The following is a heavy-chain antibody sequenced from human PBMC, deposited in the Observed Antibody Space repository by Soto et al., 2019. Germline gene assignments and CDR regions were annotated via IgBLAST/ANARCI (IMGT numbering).Heavy chain of an antibody. CDR2: ISWNSGSK. D-gene: IGHD2-15*01. J-gene: IGHJ6*02. Sequence: EVQLVESGGGLVQPGRSLRLSCAVSGFTFDDYAMHWVRQAPGKGLEWVSGISWNSGSKGYADSVKGRFTISRDNAKNSLYLQMNSLTAEDTALYYCAKGGGTSAHFYYYGMDFWGQGTTVTVSS. CDR3: AKGGGTSAHFYYYGMDF. CDR1: GFTFDDYA. V-gene: IGHV3-9*01.